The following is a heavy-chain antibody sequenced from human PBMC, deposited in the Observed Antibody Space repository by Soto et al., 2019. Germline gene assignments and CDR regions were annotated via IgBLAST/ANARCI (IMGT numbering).Heavy chain of an antibody. CDR2: IIPIFGTA. J-gene: IGHJ6*02. V-gene: IGHV1-69*01. CDR3: ARGTLRQTVQLVGDYYYGMDV. CDR1: GGTFSSYA. D-gene: IGHD6-6*01. Sequence: QVQLVQSGAEVKKPGSSVKVSCKASGGTFSSYAISWVRQAPGQGLEWMGGIIPIFGTANYAQKFQGRVTITADESTSTAYMELSSLRSEDTAVYYCARGTLRQTVQLVGDYYYGMDVWGQGTTVTVSS.